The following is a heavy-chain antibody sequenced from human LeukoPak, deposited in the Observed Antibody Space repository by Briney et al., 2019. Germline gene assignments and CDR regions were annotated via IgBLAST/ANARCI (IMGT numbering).Heavy chain of an antibody. Sequence: SETLSLTCAVSGYSISSGYYWGFLRPPPEKRLECIGNIGHSGSTSYNPSLKSRVTISVDTSKNPLSLRLNFVTAADTAVYYCATSLPGGVDYWGQGGLVTVSS. CDR1: GYSISSGYY. J-gene: IGHJ4*02. CDR3: ATSLPGGVDY. D-gene: IGHD3-10*01. CDR2: IGHSGST. V-gene: IGHV4-38-2*01.